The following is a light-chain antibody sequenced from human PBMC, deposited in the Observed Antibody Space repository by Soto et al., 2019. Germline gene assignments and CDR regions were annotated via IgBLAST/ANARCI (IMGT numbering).Light chain of an antibody. J-gene: IGKJ1*01. CDR1: QSLLPITGETF. V-gene: IGKV2-29*03. Sequence: DVVMTQTPLSLSVAPGQPSSISCKSSQSLLPITGETFLFWYLQKAGKSPQLLIYEVSTRVSGVPERFSGSGSGTEFTLTISSLQPDDFATYYCQQYNSYSGTFGQGTKVDIK. CDR3: QQYNSYSGT. CDR2: EVS.